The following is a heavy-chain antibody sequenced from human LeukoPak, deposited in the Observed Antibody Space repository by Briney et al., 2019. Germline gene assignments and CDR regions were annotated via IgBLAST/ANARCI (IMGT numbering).Heavy chain of an antibody. CDR2: IFYTGST. Sequence: SETLSLTCTVSSGSISSSSYYWGWIRQPPGKGLEWIGNIFYTGSTYYNPSLKSRVTISLDTSKKQFSMKLNSVTAADTAVYYCASHDSGSLPHWFDRWGQGTLVIVSS. D-gene: IGHD3-10*01. J-gene: IGHJ5*02. V-gene: IGHV4-39*01. CDR1: SGSISSSSYY. CDR3: ASHDSGSLPHWFDR.